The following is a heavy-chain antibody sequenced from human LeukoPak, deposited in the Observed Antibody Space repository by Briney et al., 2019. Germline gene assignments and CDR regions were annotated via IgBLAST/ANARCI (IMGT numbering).Heavy chain of an antibody. CDR3: ARDIGRRWFTDAFDI. V-gene: IGHV1-2*02. Sequence: ASVKVSCKASGYTFTGYYMHWVRQAPGQGLEWMGWINPNSGDTNYAQKFQGRVTMTRDTSISTAYMERSSLRSDDTAVYYCARDIGRRWFTDAFDIWGQGTMVTVSS. CDR2: INPNSGDT. J-gene: IGHJ3*02. CDR1: GYTFTGYY. D-gene: IGHD4-23*01.